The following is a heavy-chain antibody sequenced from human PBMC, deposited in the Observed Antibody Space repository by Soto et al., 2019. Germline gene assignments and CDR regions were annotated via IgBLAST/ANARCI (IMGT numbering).Heavy chain of an antibody. CDR2: ISAYNGNT. D-gene: IGHD3-10*01. CDR3: ASQNYGSGSYYNDY. CDR1: GYTFTSYG. V-gene: IGHV1-18*01. J-gene: IGHJ4*02. Sequence: ASVKVSCKASGYTFTSYGISWVRQALGQGLEWMGWISAYNGNTNYAQKLQGRVTMTTDTSTSTAYMELRSLRSDDTAVYYCASQNYGSGSYYNDYWGQGTLVTVSS.